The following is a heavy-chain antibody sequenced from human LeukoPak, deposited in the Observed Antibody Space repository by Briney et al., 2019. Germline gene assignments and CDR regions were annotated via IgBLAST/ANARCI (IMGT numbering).Heavy chain of an antibody. J-gene: IGHJ3*02. Sequence: SETLSLTCTVSGGSINSTTYYWGCIRQPPGKGLEWIGSIYSSGSTYYNPSLKSRVTISVDTSKNQFSLKLSSVTAADTAVYYCASDSSVGGDHAIDAFDIWGQGTMVTVSS. CDR2: IYSSGST. D-gene: IGHD4-17*01. CDR3: ASDSSVGGDHAIDAFDI. CDR1: GGSINSTTYY. V-gene: IGHV4-39*07.